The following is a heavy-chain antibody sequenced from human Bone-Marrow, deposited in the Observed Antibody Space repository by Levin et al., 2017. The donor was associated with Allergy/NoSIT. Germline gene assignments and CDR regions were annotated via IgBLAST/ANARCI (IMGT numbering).Heavy chain of an antibody. J-gene: IGHJ6*02. V-gene: IGHV4-59*01. CDR2: IYNSGST. D-gene: IGHD3-10*01. CDR1: GDPISSYC. CDR3: ARDQFMVRGVYYYAMDV. Sequence: SETLSLICSVSGDPISSYCWSWIRQAPGKGLEWIGYIYNSGSTKYNPSLKSRVTISLDTSKKQVSLNVSSVTAADTAVYYCARDQFMVRGVYYYAMDVWGQGTTVTVSS.